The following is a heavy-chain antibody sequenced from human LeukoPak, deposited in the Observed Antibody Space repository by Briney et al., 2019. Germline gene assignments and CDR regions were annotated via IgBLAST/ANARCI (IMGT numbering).Heavy chain of an antibody. J-gene: IGHJ5*02. Sequence: GGPVKVSCKVSGYTLTELSMHWVRQAPGKGLEWMGGFDPEDGETIYAQKFQGRVTMTTDTSTSTAYMELRSLRSDDTAVYYCARTYFGGELFDPWGQGTLVTVSS. CDR1: GYTLTELS. D-gene: IGHD3-3*01. V-gene: IGHV1-24*01. CDR2: FDPEDGET. CDR3: ARTYFGGELFDP.